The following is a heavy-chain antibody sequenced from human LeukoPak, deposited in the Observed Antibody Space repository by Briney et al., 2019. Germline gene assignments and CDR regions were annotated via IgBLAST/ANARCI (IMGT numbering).Heavy chain of an antibody. V-gene: IGHV4-34*01. CDR1: GGSLSGYY. CDR3: ARAKGYSSSWYSY. CDR2: INHSGST. J-gene: IGHJ4*02. D-gene: IGHD6-13*01. Sequence: SETLSLTCAVYGGSLSGYYWSWIRQPPGKGLEWIGEINHSGSTNYNPSLKSRVTISVDTSKNQFSLKLSSVTAADTAVYYCARAKGYSSSWYSYWGQGTLVTVSS.